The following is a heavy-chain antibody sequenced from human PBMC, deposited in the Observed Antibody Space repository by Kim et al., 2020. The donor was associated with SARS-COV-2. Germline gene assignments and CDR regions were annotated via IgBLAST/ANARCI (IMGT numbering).Heavy chain of an antibody. J-gene: IGHJ4*02. D-gene: IGHD3-10*01. CDR2: MNGAGGST. CDR1: EFTFSGYW. V-gene: IGHV3-74*01. CDR3: ARGGFPGALDY. Sequence: GGSLRLSCAASEFTFSGYWMHWVRQAPGKGLVWVSQMNGAGGSTGYADSVKGRFTISRDNAKNTLYLQMDSLRAEDTAVYYCARGGFPGALDYWGQGTLVTVSS.